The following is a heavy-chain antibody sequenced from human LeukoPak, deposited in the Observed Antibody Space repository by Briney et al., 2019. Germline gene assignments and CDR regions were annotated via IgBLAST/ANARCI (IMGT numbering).Heavy chain of an antibody. V-gene: IGHV3-23*01. D-gene: IGHD3-3*01. Sequence: GGSLRLSCAASGFTFSSYAMSWVRQAPGKGLEWVSAISGSGGSTYYADSVKGRFTISRDNSKDTLYLQMNSLRAEDTAVYYCASFDFWSGYAFDPWGQGTLVTVSS. CDR2: ISGSGGST. CDR1: GFTFSSYA. CDR3: ASFDFWSGYAFDP. J-gene: IGHJ5*02.